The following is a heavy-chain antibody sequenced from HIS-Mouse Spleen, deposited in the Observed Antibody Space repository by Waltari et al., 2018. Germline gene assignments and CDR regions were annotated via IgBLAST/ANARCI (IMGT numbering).Heavy chain of an antibody. CDR3: ARGHDYSNYFDY. J-gene: IGHJ4*02. CDR1: GGSFSGYY. D-gene: IGHD4-4*01. CDR2: INHSGST. V-gene: IGHV4-34*01. Sequence: QVQLQQWGAGLLKPSETLSLTCAVYGGSFSGYYWSWIRQPPGKGLEWIGEINHSGSTNYNPSLKSRVTISVDTSKNQFSLKLSSVTAADTAVYYCARGHDYSNYFDYWGQGTLVTVSS.